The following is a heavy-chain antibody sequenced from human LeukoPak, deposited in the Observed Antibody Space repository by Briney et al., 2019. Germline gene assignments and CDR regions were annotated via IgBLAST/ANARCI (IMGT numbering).Heavy chain of an antibody. CDR1: GFTFSSYS. J-gene: IGHJ4*02. CDR3: VADDNSFVFDY. V-gene: IGHV3-48*01. CDR2: ISSSSSTI. Sequence: GGSLRLSCAASGFTFSSYSMNWVRQAPGKGLEWVSYISSSSSTIYYADSVKGRFTISRDNAKNSLYLQMNSLRAEDTAVYYCVADDNSFVFDYWGQGTLVTVSS. D-gene: IGHD4-23*01.